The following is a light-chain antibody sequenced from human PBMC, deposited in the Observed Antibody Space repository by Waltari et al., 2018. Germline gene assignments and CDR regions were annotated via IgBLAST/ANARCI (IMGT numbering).Light chain of an antibody. CDR3: CSYAGSYTV. CDR1: SSDVGGYNY. V-gene: IGLV2-11*01. CDR2: DVS. Sequence: QSALTQPRSVSGSPGQSVTLSCPGTSSDVGGYNYVPWYQQHPGKAPKLMIYDVSKRPSGVPDRFSGSKSGNTASLTISGLQAEDEADYYCCSYAGSYTVFGGGTKLTVL. J-gene: IGLJ2*01.